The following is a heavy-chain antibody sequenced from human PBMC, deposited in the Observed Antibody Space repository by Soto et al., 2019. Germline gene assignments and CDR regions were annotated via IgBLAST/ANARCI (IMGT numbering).Heavy chain of an antibody. Sequence: TSETLSLTCTVSGGSVSSGSYYWSWIRQPPGKGLEWIGYIYYSGSTNYNPSLKSRVTISVDTSKNQFSLKLSSVTAADTAVYYCAATYYDILTGDYRFDPWGQGTLVTVS. CDR3: AATYYDILTGDYRFDP. V-gene: IGHV4-61*01. CDR2: IYYSGST. D-gene: IGHD3-9*01. CDR1: GGSVSSGSYY. J-gene: IGHJ5*02.